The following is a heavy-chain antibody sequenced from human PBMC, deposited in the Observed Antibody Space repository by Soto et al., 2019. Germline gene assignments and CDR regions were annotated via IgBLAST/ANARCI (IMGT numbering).Heavy chain of an antibody. V-gene: IGHV3-21*01. CDR3: ARGRYYDPPLFDY. Sequence: EVHLVESGGGLVKPGGSLRLSCAASGFTFSTYGMNWVRQGPGKGLEWVSSISSRSSYIYYGDSVKGRFTISRDNAKDSLFLQLNSLRAEDTAVYYCARGRYYDPPLFDYWGQGTLVTVSS. J-gene: IGHJ4*02. CDR2: ISSRSSYI. D-gene: IGHD3-22*01. CDR1: GFTFSTYG.